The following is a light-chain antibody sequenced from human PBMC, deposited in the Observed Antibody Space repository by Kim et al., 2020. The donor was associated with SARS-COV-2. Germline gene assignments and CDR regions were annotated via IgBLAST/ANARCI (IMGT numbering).Light chain of an antibody. J-gene: IGLJ2*01. CDR1: SLRSYY. CDR2: GKN. V-gene: IGLV3-19*01. CDR3: NSRDSNDDVV. Sequence: SELTQDPAVSVALGQTVRITCQGDSLRSYYATWYQQKPGQAPILVIYGKNNRPSGIPDRFSGSSSGNTASLTITGTQAGDEADYYCNSRDSNDDVVFGGG.